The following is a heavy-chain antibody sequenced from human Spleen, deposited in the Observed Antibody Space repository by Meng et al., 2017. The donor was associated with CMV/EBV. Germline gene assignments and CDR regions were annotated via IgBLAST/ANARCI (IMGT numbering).Heavy chain of an antibody. CDR1: GGTFSSYA. CDR2: IIPIFGTA. CDR3: ARGGNSWDNWFDP. D-gene: IGHD4-23*01. J-gene: IGHJ5*02. V-gene: IGHV1-69*05. Sequence: SVKVSCKASGGTFSSYAISWVRQAPGQGLEWMGGIIPIFGTANYAQKFQGRVTITTDESTSTAYMELSSLRSGDTAVYYCARGGNSWDNWFDPWGRGTLVTVSS.